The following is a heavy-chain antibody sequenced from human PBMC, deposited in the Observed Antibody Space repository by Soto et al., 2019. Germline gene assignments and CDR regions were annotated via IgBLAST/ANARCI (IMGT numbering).Heavy chain of an antibody. CDR1: GGTFSSYA. J-gene: IGHJ6*02. Sequence: SVKVSCKASGGTFSSYAISWVRQAPGQGLEWMGGIIPIFGTANYAQKFQGRVTITADESTSTAYMELSSLRSEDTAVYYCAREQYYYGSGSPQLDYYYYGMDVWGQGTTVTVSS. CDR2: IIPIFGTA. D-gene: IGHD3-10*01. V-gene: IGHV1-69*13. CDR3: AREQYYYGSGSPQLDYYYYGMDV.